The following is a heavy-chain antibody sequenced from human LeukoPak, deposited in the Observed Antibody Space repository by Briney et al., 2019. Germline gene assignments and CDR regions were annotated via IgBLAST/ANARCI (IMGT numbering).Heavy chain of an antibody. CDR1: GFNVRSNY. V-gene: IGHV3-53*01. CDR2: IYSGGST. D-gene: IGHD3-3*01. CDR3: ARRRGYDSYYFDY. J-gene: IGHJ4*02. Sequence: GGSLRLSCAASGFNVRSNYMSWVRQAPGKGLEWVSVIYSGGSTYYSDSVRGRFTISRDDSKNTLELEKNSLRAQDTAVYYCARRRGYDSYYFDYWGQGTLVTVSS.